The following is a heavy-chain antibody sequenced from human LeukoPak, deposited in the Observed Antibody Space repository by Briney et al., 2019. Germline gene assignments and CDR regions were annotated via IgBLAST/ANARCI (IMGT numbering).Heavy chain of an antibody. CDR1: GFTFSSYA. J-gene: IGHJ4*02. D-gene: IGHD1-26*01. CDR3: AISGSYSACSW. CDR2: ISGSGGST. V-gene: IGHV3-23*01. Sequence: GGSLRLSCAASGFTFSSYAMSWVRQAPGKGLEWVSAISGSGGSTYYADSVKGRFTISRDNSKNSLYLQMNGLKTEDTAVYYCAISGSYSACSWWGQGTLVTVSS.